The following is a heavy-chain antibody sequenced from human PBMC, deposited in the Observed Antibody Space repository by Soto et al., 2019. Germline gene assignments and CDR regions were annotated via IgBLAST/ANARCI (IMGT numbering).Heavy chain of an antibody. CDR2: INPSGGST. J-gene: IGHJ4*02. Sequence: ASVKVSCKASGYTFTSYYMHWVRQAPGQGLEWMGIINPSGGSTSYAQKFQGRVTMTRDTSTSTVYMELSGLRSEDTAVYYCARDEYYYDSSGYYHTFDYWGQGTLVTVSS. CDR1: GYTFTSYY. D-gene: IGHD3-22*01. V-gene: IGHV1-46*01. CDR3: ARDEYYYDSSGYYHTFDY.